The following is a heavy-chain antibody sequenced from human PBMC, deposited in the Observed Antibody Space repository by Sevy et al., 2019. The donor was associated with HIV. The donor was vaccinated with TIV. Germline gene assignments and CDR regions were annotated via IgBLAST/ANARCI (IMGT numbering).Heavy chain of an antibody. CDR3: TRRRYYDSSGYPLDDAFDI. J-gene: IGHJ3*02. CDR1: GFTFSGSA. Sequence: GGSLRLSCAASGFTFSGSAMHWVRQASGKGLEWVGRIRSKANSYATAYAAWVKGRFTISRDDSKNTAYLQMNSLKTEDTAVYYCTRRRYYDSSGYPLDDAFDIWGQGTMVTVSS. CDR2: IRSKANSYAT. D-gene: IGHD3-22*01. V-gene: IGHV3-73*01.